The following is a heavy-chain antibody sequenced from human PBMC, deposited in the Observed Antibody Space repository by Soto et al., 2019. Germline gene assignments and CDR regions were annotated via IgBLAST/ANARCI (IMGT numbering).Heavy chain of an antibody. D-gene: IGHD5-12*01. J-gene: IGHJ3*02. V-gene: IGHV4-59*01. CDR2: IYYSGST. CDR1: GGSISGYY. CDR3: ARADGYNLLGAFDI. Sequence: ASETLSLTCTVSGGSISGYYWSWIRQPPGKGLEWIGYIYYSGSTNYNPSLKSRVTISVDTSKNQFSLKLSSVTAADTAVYYCARADGYNLLGAFDIWGQGTMVTVSS.